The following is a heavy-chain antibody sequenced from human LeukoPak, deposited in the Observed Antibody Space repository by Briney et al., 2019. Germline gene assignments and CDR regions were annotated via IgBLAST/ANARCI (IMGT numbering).Heavy chain of an antibody. J-gene: IGHJ4*02. D-gene: IGHD2-8*01. CDR1: GFTVGNNY. Sequence: TGGSLRLSCAASGFTVGNNYTNWVRQAPGKGLEWVSLIFSHGETSYADSVKGRFTISRDNSKNTLYLQMNGLRVEDTAVYYCARDPPAVSINTYAWGQGTLVTVSS. V-gene: IGHV3-66*01. CDR2: IFSHGET. CDR3: ARDPPAVSINTYA.